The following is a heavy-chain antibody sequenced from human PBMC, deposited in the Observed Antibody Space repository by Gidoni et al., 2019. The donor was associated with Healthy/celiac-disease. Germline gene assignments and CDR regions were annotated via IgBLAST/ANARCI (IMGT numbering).Heavy chain of an antibody. J-gene: IGHJ4*02. D-gene: IGHD3-16*01. Sequence: QVQLVQSGAEVTKPGASVKVYCKVSGYTLTALSLHWVRQAPGKGLEWMGGFDPEDGDTIYAQKFQGRVTMTEDTSTDTAYMELSSLRSEDTAVYYCATFLWGRDGFRFFDYWGQGTLVTVSS. V-gene: IGHV1-24*01. CDR2: FDPEDGDT. CDR3: ATFLWGRDGFRFFDY. CDR1: GYTLTALS.